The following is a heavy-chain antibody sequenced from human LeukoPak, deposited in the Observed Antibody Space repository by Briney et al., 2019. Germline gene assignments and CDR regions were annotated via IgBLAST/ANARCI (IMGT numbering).Heavy chain of an antibody. CDR2: IYYSGST. J-gene: IGHJ4*02. V-gene: IGHV4-59*01. Sequence: SETLSLTCTVSGGSISNYYWSWIRQPPGKGLEWIGYIYYSGSTNYNPSLKSRVTISVDTSKNQFSLKLSSVTAADTAVYYCARAGRTHIAATDYWGQGTLVTVSS. CDR3: ARAGRTHIAATDY. CDR1: GGSISNYY. D-gene: IGHD6-13*01.